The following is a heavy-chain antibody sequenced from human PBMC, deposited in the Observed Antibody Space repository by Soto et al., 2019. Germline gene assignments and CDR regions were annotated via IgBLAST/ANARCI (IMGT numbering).Heavy chain of an antibody. Sequence: EVKLLESGGGLVQPGGSLRLSCAASGFTCTNDAMNWVRQAPGKGLEWVSLISNSVGATYYADSVKGRFTISRDTSKNTLFLQMNSLRAEDTAMYYCARRSYGAFDIWGQGTMVTVSS. CDR3: ARRSYGAFDI. D-gene: IGHD3-16*02. CDR2: ISNSVGAT. V-gene: IGHV3-23*01. J-gene: IGHJ3*02. CDR1: GFTCTNDA.